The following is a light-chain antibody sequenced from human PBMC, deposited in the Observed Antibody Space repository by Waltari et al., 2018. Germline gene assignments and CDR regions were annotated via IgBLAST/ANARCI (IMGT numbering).Light chain of an antibody. Sequence: DIVMTQSPLSLPVTPAEPASCSCRSSQSRLHSNGYNYLDWYLQKPGQSPQLLIYLGSNRASGVPDRFSGSGSGTDFTLKISRVEAEDVGVYYCMQALQTPWTFGQGIKVEIK. CDR1: QSRLHSNGYNY. CDR3: MQALQTPWT. J-gene: IGKJ1*01. CDR2: LGS. V-gene: IGKV2-28*01.